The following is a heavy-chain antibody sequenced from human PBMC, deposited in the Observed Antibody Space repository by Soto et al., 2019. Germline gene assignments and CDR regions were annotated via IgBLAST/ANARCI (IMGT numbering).Heavy chain of an antibody. D-gene: IGHD5-12*01. J-gene: IGHJ3*02. CDR1: GYTFTSYG. CDR2: ISAYNGNT. Sequence: GASLKVYCKASGYTFTSYGISGVRQAPGQGLEWMGWISAYNGNTNYAQKLQGRVTMTTDTSTSTAYMELRSLRSDDTAVYYCARGRDGYNLGAFDIWGQGTMVTVSS. V-gene: IGHV1-18*01. CDR3: ARGRDGYNLGAFDI.